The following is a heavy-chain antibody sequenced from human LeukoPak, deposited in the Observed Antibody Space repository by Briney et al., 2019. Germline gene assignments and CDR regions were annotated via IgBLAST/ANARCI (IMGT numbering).Heavy chain of an antibody. V-gene: IGHV1-69*04. CDR2: IIPILGIA. J-gene: IGHJ3*02. D-gene: IGHD3-22*01. CDR1: GGTFSSYA. CDR3: ARNEYYDSSGYYYGAFDI. Sequence: SVKVSCKASGGTFSSYAIRWVRQAPGQGLEWMGRIIPILGIANYAQKFQGRVTITADKSTSTAYMELSSLRSEDTAVYYCARNEYYDSSGYYYGAFDIWGQGTMVTVSS.